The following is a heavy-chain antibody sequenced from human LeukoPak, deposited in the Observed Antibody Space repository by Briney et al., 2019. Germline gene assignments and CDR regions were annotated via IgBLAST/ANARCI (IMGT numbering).Heavy chain of an antibody. CDR3: ARRIAVAGSYFDY. CDR2: IYYTGST. Sequence: SETLSLTCTASGGSISSSSYYWGWIRQPPGKGLEWIGNIYYTGSTYYTPSLKSRVTISVDMSKNQFSLKLSSVTAADTAVYYCARRIAVAGSYFDYWGQGTLVTVSS. V-gene: IGHV4-39*01. D-gene: IGHD6-19*01. J-gene: IGHJ4*02. CDR1: GGSISSSSYY.